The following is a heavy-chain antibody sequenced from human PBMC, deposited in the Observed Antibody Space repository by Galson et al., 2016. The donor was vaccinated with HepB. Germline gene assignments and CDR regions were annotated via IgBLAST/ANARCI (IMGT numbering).Heavy chain of an antibody. J-gene: IGHJ4*02. V-gene: IGHV3-15*01. D-gene: IGHD7-27*01. CDR1: GFTFGNAW. CDR2: IRSKNDGGTT. CDR3: GAWAAY. Sequence: SLRLSCAASGFTFGNAWMNWVRQAPGKGLEWVGRIRSKNDGGTTDYASPVQGRFTISRDDAKNTLYLQMNSLKSDDTALYYCGAWAAYWRRGDRVTVSS.